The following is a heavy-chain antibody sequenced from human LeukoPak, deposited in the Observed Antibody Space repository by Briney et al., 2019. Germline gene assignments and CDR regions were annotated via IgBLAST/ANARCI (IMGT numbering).Heavy chain of an antibody. CDR2: ISSSGSTI. V-gene: IGHV3-48*03. J-gene: IGHJ5*02. D-gene: IGHD6-19*01. CDR1: GFTFSSYE. Sequence: GGSLRLSCAASGFTFSSYEMNWVRQAPGKGLEWVSYISSSGSTIYYADSVKGRFTISRDNAKNSLYLQMNSLRAEDTAVYYCARGAFLAGTEWFDPWGQGTLVTVSS. CDR3: ARGAFLAGTEWFDP.